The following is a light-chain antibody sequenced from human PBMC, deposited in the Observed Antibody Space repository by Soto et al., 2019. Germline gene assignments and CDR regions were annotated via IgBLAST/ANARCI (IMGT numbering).Light chain of an antibody. CDR2: GAS. V-gene: IGKV3-15*01. CDR3: QQYHTWPVT. J-gene: IGKJ4*01. Sequence: EIGLTQSPGTLSLSAGERATLSFRASQSVSSSYLAWYQQKPGQAPRLLIYGASSRATGIPARFSGSGSGTEFTLTINSLQSEDSAVYYCQQYHTWPVTFGGGTKVDIK. CDR1: QSVSSSY.